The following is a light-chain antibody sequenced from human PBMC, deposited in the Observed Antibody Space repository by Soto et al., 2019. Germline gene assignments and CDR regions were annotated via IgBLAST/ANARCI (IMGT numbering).Light chain of an antibody. CDR2: SNT. J-gene: IGLJ3*02. V-gene: IGLV1-47*02. CDR3: ATWDDSLSGVV. CDR1: RTDIGGYNY. Sequence: QSVLTQPASVSGSLGQSITISCTGTRTDIGGYNYVSWYAQLPGKAPKLLIYSNTERPSGVPDRFSGSKSGTVASLAIRGLRSEDEADYYCATWDDSLSGVVFGGGTKVTVL.